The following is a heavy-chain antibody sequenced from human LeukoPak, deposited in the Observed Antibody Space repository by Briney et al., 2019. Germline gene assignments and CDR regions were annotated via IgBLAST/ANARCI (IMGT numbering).Heavy chain of an antibody. CDR3: ARPLRVTMIRGAAFRASSDFDP. J-gene: IGHJ5*02. D-gene: IGHD3-10*01. Sequence: ASVKVSCKASGYTFSGYYIHWVRQAPGQGLEWMGWINPNTGGTKCAQRFQDRVTMTRDTSISTAYMEVSRLRYDDTAVYYCARPLRVTMIRGAAFRASSDFDPWGREPWSPSPQ. CDR2: INPNTGGT. CDR1: GYTFSGYY. V-gene: IGHV1-2*02.